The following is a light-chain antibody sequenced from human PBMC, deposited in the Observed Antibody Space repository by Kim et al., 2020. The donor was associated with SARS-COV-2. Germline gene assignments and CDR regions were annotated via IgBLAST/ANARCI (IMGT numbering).Light chain of an antibody. CDR3: QQYDGSPT. J-gene: IGKJ4*01. V-gene: IGKV3-20*01. Sequence: SYPGERATTSCRASQSIDNTYLTWYQQKPGQAPRLLIFGASIRATGIPDRFSGSGSGTDFTLTISRLEAEDFAVYYCQQYDGSPTFGGGTKVDIK. CDR2: GAS. CDR1: QSIDNTY.